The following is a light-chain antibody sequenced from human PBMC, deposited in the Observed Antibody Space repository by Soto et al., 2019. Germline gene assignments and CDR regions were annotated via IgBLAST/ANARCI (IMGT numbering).Light chain of an antibody. Sequence: EIVMTQSPATLSVSPGERATLSCRASQSVSSSLAWYQQKPGQAPRLLIYGASTRATDIPARFSGSGSGTEFTLTIGSLQSEDFAVYYCQQYNSWPRTFGQGTKVEIK. J-gene: IGKJ1*01. V-gene: IGKV3-15*01. CDR3: QQYNSWPRT. CDR2: GAS. CDR1: QSVSSS.